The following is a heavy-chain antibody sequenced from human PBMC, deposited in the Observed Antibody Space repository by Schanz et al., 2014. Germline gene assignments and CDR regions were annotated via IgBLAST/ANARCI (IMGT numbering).Heavy chain of an antibody. CDR2: INQDASEK. CDR3: ARRVPYSFGLDV. V-gene: IGHV3-7*01. D-gene: IGHD1-1*01. Sequence: EVQLVESGGGLVQPGGSLRLSCAVSGSTFSNYWMTWVRQAPGKGLEWVANINQDASEKYYVDSVKGRFTVSRDNAKNSLFLQMNSLRDEDTAVYYCARRVPYSFGLDVWGQGATVTVSS. J-gene: IGHJ6*02. CDR1: GSTFSNYW.